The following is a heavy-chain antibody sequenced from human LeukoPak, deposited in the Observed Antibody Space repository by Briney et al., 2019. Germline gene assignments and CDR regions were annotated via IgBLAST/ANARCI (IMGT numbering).Heavy chain of an antibody. CDR2: IYSSGNS. CDR1: GVSINSRDYY. CDR3: ARGAMISKTGDV. Sequence: SETLSLTCSVSGVSINSRDYYWNWVRQAPGKALEWIGSIYSSGNSYFGPSFQSRAAISVDTSKNYLSLTLTSLTAADTALYFCARGAMISKTGDVWGQGTLVTVSS. D-gene: IGHD3/OR15-3a*01. J-gene: IGHJ4*02. V-gene: IGHV4-39*01.